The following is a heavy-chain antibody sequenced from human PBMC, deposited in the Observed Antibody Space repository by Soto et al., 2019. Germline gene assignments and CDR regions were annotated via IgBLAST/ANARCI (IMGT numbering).Heavy chain of an antibody. D-gene: IGHD6-6*01. CDR1: GGTFSSYA. J-gene: IGHJ5*02. V-gene: IGHV3-23*01. CDR2: ISGSGGST. CDR3: AKDIAARPLGWFDP. Sequence: PGGSLRLSCAASGGTFSSYAMSWVRQAPGKGLEWVSAISGSGGSTYYADSVKGRFTISRDNSKNTLYLQMNSLRAEDTAVYYCAKDIAARPLGWFDPWGQGTLVTVSS.